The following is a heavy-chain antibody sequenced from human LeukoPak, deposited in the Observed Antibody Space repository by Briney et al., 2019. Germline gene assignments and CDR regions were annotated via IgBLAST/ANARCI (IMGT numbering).Heavy chain of an antibody. D-gene: IGHD6-13*01. CDR2: INPNSGDT. CDR1: GYTFTGYY. Sequence: EASVKVSCKASGYTFTGYYMHWVRQAPGQGLEWMGWINPNSGDTNYAQNFQGRVTMTRDTSISTAYMDLTRLTSDDTAVYYGARDRGLAVAGTVDHWGQGTLVTVSS. V-gene: IGHV1-2*02. CDR3: ARDRGLAVAGTVDH. J-gene: IGHJ5*02.